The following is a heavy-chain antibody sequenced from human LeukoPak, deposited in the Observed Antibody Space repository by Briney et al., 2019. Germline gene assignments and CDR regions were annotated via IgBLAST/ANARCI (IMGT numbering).Heavy chain of an antibody. V-gene: IGHV4-4*02. Sequence: SETLSHTCAVSDGSISSNNWWGWVRQPPGKGLEWIGEIYHSGSPNYNPSLKSRVTISVDKSRNHFSLNLSSVTAADTAVYYCATDRYYDSSGYTSLDYWGQGTLVTVSS. D-gene: IGHD3-22*01. CDR1: DGSISSNNW. J-gene: IGHJ4*02. CDR2: IYHSGSP. CDR3: ATDRYYDSSGYTSLDY.